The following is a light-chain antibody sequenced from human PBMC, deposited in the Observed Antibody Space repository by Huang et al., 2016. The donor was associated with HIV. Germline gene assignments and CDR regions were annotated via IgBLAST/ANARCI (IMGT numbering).Light chain of an antibody. CDR3: QQRTT. J-gene: IGKJ4*01. V-gene: IGKV3-11*01. CDR2: DTS. CDR1: QSVTSF. Sequence: EIVLTQSPATLSLSPGERATLSCRASQSVTSFLAGYQQKPGQAPRRLIYDTSIRATVNPASLRCSGSGTDFALTISSLEPKDIAVYYCQQRTTFGGGTKVEIK.